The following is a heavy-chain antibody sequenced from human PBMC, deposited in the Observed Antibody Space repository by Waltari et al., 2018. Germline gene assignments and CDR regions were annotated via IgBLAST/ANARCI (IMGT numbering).Heavy chain of an antibody. Sequence: QVQLQESGPGLVKPSETLSLTFAVSCYSLSRGYYLGLIRQPPGKGREWIGSIYHSGRTDDNPSIKSRVTIAVETSKTPLSLKLSSVTAAATAVYYCARHRYDSSGYDDYWGQGTLVTVSS. CDR3: ARHRYDSSGYDDY. D-gene: IGHD3-22*01. V-gene: IGHV4-38-2*01. J-gene: IGHJ4*02. CDR1: CYSLSRGYY. CDR2: IYHSGRT.